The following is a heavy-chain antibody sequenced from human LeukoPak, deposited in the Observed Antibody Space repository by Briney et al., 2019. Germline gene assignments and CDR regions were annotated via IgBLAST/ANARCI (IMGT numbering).Heavy chain of an antibody. CDR3: ARGILTGYFHFDY. J-gene: IGHJ4*02. Sequence: SETLSLTCTVSGGSISNYYWTWIRQPAGKGLEWIGRIYTSGSTYYNPSLKSRVTISVDRSKNQFSLKLSSVTAADTAVYYCARGILTGYFHFDYWGQGTLVTVSS. V-gene: IGHV4-4*07. CDR1: GGSISNYY. CDR2: IYTSGST. D-gene: IGHD3-9*01.